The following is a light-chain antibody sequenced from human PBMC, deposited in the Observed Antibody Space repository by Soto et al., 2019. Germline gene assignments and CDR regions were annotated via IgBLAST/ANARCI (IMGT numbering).Light chain of an antibody. CDR1: QSVSSSY. CDR2: GAS. Sequence: EIVLTQSPGTLSLSPGERATLSCRASQSVSSSYLAWYQQKPGQAPRLLIYGASSRATGIPDRFSGSESGTDFTITISRLEPEEFAVYYCQQYGSSPGTFGGGTKVEIK. CDR3: QQYGSSPGT. J-gene: IGKJ4*01. V-gene: IGKV3-20*01.